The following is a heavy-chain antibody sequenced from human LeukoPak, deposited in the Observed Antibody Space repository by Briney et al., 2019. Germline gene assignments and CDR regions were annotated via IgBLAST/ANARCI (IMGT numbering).Heavy chain of an antibody. V-gene: IGHV3-48*01. CDR2: ISSSSTTI. Sequence: GGSLRLSCTASGFTFSDSSMNWVREAPGKGLEWLSYISSSSTTIYYADSVKDRFPNSRDDAKNSLYLQMISLKAEDTAVYYCARNLNTADDYWGQGILVTVSS. CDR3: ARNLNTADDY. CDR1: GFTFSDSS. J-gene: IGHJ4*02. D-gene: IGHD5-18*01.